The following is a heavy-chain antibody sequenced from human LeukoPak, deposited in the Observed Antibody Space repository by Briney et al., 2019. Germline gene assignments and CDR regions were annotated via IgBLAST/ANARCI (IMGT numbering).Heavy chain of an antibody. J-gene: IGHJ4*02. CDR2: ISSSSSTI. CDR3: ARSRYYDYSIDY. V-gene: IGHV3-48*02. Sequence: GGSLRLSCAASGFSFSSYSMNWVRQAPGKGLEWVSYISSSSSTIYYADSVKGRFTISRDNAENSLYLQMNSLRDEDTAVFYCARSRYYDYSIDYWGQGTLVTVSS. CDR1: GFSFSSYS. D-gene: IGHD3-22*01.